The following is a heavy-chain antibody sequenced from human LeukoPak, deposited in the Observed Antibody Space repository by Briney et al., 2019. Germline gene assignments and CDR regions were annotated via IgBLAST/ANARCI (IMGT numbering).Heavy chain of an antibody. Sequence: PGRSLRLSCAASGFTFSSYGMHWVRQAPGKGLEWVAVIWYDGSNKYYADSVKGRFTISRDNSKNTLYLQMNSLRAEDTAVYYCVGSGSPEYTFDYWGQGTLVTVSS. J-gene: IGHJ4*02. CDR2: IWYDGSNK. V-gene: IGHV3-33*01. CDR1: GFTFSSYG. CDR3: VGSGSPEYTFDY. D-gene: IGHD3-10*01.